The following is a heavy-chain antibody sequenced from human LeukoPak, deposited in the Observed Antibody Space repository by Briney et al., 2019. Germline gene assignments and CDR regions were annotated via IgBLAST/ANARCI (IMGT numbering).Heavy chain of an antibody. D-gene: IGHD1-14*01. CDR2: INSDGSST. Sequence: GGSLRLSCAASGFTLSSYWMHWVRQAPGKGLVWVSRINSDGSSTSYADSVKGRFTISRDNAKNTLYLQMNSLRAEDTAVYYCAREYVYVSYYYYYYMDVWGKGTTVTVSS. CDR1: GFTLSSYW. CDR3: AREYVYVSYYYYYYMDV. V-gene: IGHV3-74*01. J-gene: IGHJ6*03.